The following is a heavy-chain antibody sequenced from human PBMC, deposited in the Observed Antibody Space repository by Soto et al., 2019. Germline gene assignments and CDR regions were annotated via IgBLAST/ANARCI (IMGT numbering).Heavy chain of an antibody. D-gene: IGHD6-19*01. V-gene: IGHV4-30-2*01. CDR2: IYQSGVT. CDR1: GDSYSISTYS. J-gene: IGHJ5*02. Sequence: LSLTCSMSGDSYSISTYSWSWIRQPPGKALQWIGFIYQSGVTSYNPSLASRVSISLDRSNNQCSLKLKSVTAADTAVYFCAGMPYTSGLRFDPWGPGTLVTVSS. CDR3: AGMPYTSGLRFDP.